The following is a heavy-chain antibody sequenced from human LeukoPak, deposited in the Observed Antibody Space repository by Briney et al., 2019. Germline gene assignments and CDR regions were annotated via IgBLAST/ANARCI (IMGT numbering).Heavy chain of an antibody. CDR3: AKDKLELLIDY. J-gene: IGHJ4*02. CDR2: ISWNSGSI. CDR1: GFTFDDYA. D-gene: IGHD1-7*01. V-gene: IGHV3-9*01. Sequence: GGSLRLSCAASGFTFDDYAMHWVRQAPGKGLEWVSGISWNSGSIDYADSVKGRFTISRDNAKNTLYLQMNSLRAEDTAVYYCAKDKLELLIDYWGQGTLVTVSS.